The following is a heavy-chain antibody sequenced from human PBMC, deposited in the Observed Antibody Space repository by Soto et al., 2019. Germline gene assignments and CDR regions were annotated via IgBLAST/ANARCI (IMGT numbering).Heavy chain of an antibody. J-gene: IGHJ6*02. CDR3: ARDQQIFGVVIETPWVHGAYYYYGMDV. CDR2: IIPIFGTA. D-gene: IGHD3-3*01. V-gene: IGHV1-69*13. CDR1: GGTFSSYA. Sequence: ASVKVSCKASGGTFSSYAISWVRQAPGQGLEWMGGIIPIFGTANYAQKFQGRVTITADESTSTAYMELSSLRSEDTAVYYCARDQQIFGVVIETPWVHGAYYYYGMDVWGQGTTVTVSS.